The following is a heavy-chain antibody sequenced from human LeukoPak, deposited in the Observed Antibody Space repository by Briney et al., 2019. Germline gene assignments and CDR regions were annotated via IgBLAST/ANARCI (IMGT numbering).Heavy chain of an antibody. Sequence: PGGSLRLSCAASGFTFSSYWMSWVRQAPGKGLEWVANIKQDGSEKYYVDSVKGRFTISRDNAKNSLYLQMNSLRAEDTAVYYCARDTSSSIAARPSNFDYWGQGTLVTVSS. J-gene: IGHJ4*02. CDR3: ARDTSSSIAARPSNFDY. D-gene: IGHD6-6*01. V-gene: IGHV3-7*01. CDR1: GFTFSSYW. CDR2: IKQDGSEK.